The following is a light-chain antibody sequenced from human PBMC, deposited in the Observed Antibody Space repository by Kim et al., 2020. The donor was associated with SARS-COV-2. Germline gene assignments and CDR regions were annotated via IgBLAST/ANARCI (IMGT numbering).Light chain of an antibody. Sequence: VSPGEGATLSCRASQTVSRQLAWYQQKPGQAPRLLIYDASTRATGIPARFSGSGSGTEFTLTISSLQSEDLAVYYCQQYNNRPRTFGQGTKVDIK. V-gene: IGKV3-15*01. CDR2: DAS. CDR1: QTVSRQ. CDR3: QQYNNRPRT. J-gene: IGKJ1*01.